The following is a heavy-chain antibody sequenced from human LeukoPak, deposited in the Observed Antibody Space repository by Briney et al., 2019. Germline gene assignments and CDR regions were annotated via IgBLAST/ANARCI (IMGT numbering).Heavy chain of an antibody. CDR3: ARGGSGGTVGYFGY. Sequence: ASVKVSCKASGYIFTNYAIHWVRQAPGQRLEWMGWINADTGNTKYSQKVQGRVTITRDTSASTAYMELSSLRSEDTAVYYCARGGSGGTVGYFGYWDQGTLVTVSS. CDR1: GYIFTNYA. CDR2: INADTGNT. D-gene: IGHD3-10*01. J-gene: IGHJ4*02. V-gene: IGHV1-3*01.